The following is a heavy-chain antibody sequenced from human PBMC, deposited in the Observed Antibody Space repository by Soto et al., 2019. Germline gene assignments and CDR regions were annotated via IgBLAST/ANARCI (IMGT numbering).Heavy chain of an antibody. Sequence: EVQLVESGGGLVQPGGSLRLSCAASGFTFSSYDMHWVRHATGKGLEWVSAIGTAGDTYYPGSVKGRFTISRENAKNSLYLQMNSLRAGDTAVYYCARSQFGVVPADMPHWYFDLWGRGTLVTVSS. V-gene: IGHV3-13*01. CDR2: IGTAGDT. CDR3: ARSQFGVVPADMPHWYFDL. D-gene: IGHD2-2*01. CDR1: GFTFSSYD. J-gene: IGHJ2*01.